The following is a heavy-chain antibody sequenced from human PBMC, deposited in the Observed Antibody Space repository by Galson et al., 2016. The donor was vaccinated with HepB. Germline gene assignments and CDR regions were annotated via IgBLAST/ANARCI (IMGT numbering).Heavy chain of an antibody. Sequence: SLRLSCAASGLSFHTYSMNWVRQAPGKGLEWVSSISSSSSYLYYADSVKGRFSISRDNAKKSLFLQMSSLRVEDTAVYYCATVPILGAVARYLDYWGQGTLVTVSS. CDR3: ATVPILGAVARYLDY. J-gene: IGHJ4*02. CDR1: GLSFHTYS. D-gene: IGHD3-3*01. CDR2: ISSSSSYL. V-gene: IGHV3-21*01.